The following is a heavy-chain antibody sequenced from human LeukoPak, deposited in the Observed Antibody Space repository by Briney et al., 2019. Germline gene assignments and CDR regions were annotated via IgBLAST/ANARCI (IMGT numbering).Heavy chain of an antibody. D-gene: IGHD4-17*01. CDR1: GFTFNNYW. J-gene: IGHJ4*02. CDR3: ASGKVDYGDYSYYFDY. CDR2: IKQDGSEK. V-gene: IGHV3-7*01. Sequence: PGGSLRLSCAASGFTFNNYWMNWVRQAPGKGLEWVANIKQDGSEKYYVDSVKGRFTISRDNAKNSLSLQINNLRAEDTAVYYCASGKVDYGDYSYYFDYWGQGTVVTVSS.